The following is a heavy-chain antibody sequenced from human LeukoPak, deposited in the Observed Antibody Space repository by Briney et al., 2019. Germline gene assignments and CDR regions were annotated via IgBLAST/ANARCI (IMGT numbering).Heavy chain of an antibody. Sequence: SETLSLTCAVYGGPFSGYYWSWIRQPPGKGLEWIEEINHSGSTNYNPSLKSRVTISVDTSKNQFALKLSSVTAADTAVYYCARALSITMVRGTPYMDVWGKGTTVTVSS. CDR1: GGPFSGYY. J-gene: IGHJ6*03. CDR2: INHSGST. V-gene: IGHV4-34*01. CDR3: ARALSITMVRGTPYMDV. D-gene: IGHD3-10*01.